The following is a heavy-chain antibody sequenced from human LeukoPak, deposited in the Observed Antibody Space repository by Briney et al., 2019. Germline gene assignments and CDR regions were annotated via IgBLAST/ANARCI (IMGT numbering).Heavy chain of an antibody. D-gene: IGHD1-1*01. CDR2: IKQDGSEK. CDR3: ARHLQLERPYYYYGMDV. J-gene: IGHJ6*04. Sequence: GGSLRLSCAASGFTFSRYWMSWVRQAPGKGLEWVANIKQDGSEKYYVDSVKGRFTISRDNAKNSLYLQMNRLRAEDTAVYYCARHLQLERPYYYYGMDVWGKGTTVTVSS. CDR1: GFTFSRYW. V-gene: IGHV3-7*03.